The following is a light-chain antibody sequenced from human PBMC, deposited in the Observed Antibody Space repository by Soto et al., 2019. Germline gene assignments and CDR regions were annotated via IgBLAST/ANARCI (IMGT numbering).Light chain of an antibody. J-gene: IGKJ5*01. CDR1: QSVNSY. CDR3: QKRSNWPPIT. CDR2: DAS. V-gene: IGKV3-11*01. Sequence: EIELTQSPATLSLSPGERATLSCRASQSVNSYLAWYQQKPGQAPRLLIYDASNRATGIPDRFSGSGSGTDFTLTISSLEPEDFAVYYCQKRSNWPPITFGQGTRVDIK.